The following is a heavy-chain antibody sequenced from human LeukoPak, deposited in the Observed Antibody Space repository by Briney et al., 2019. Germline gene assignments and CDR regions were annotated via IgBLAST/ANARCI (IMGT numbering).Heavy chain of an antibody. Sequence: SETLSLTCAVYGGSFSGYYWSWIRQPPGKGLEWIGEINHSGSTNYNPSLKSRVTISVDTSKNQFSLKLSSVTAADTAVYYCARVVPPAGRLGPNYFDFWGQGTLVTVSS. J-gene: IGHJ4*02. D-gene: IGHD3-16*01. CDR1: GGSFSGYY. CDR3: ARVVPPAGRLGPNYFDF. V-gene: IGHV4-34*01. CDR2: INHSGST.